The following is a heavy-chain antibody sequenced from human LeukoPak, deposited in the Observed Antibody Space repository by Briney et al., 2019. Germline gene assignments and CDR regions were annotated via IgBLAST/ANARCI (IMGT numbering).Heavy chain of an antibody. V-gene: IGHV1-8*01. CDR2: MSPDSGYT. J-gene: IGHJ4*02. D-gene: IGHD5-12*01. CDR3: EIYTGYDSF. CDR1: GYTFTSYD. Sequence: ASVKVSCRASGYTFTSYDINRVRQATGQGLEWMGWMSPDSGYTGYAQTFQGRVTLTRNTSVSTAFMELSSLRSEDTAVYYCEIYTGYDSFWGQGTLVTVSS.